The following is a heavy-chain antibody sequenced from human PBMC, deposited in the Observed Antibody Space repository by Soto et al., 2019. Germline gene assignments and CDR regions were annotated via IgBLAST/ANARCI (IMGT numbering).Heavy chain of an antibody. CDR1: DFPFSSYS. Sequence: QVQLVQSGGGVFQPGGSLRLTCAASDFPFSSYSMNWVRQAPGKGLEWVAVISYDGNRIYYADSVKGRFTISRDNAKNTMFLQMSGLRPEDTAVYYCARGLVVTAKGWFDLWGQGTQVTVS. J-gene: IGHJ5*02. CDR2: ISYDGNRI. D-gene: IGHD2-21*02. V-gene: IGHV3-30-3*02. CDR3: ARGLVVTAKGWFDL.